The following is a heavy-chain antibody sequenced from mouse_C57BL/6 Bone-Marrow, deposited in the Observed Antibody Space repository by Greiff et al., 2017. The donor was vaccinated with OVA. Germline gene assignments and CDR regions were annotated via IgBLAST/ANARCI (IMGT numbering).Heavy chain of an antibody. J-gene: IGHJ2*01. D-gene: IGHD1-1*01. V-gene: IGHV7-3*01. CDR1: GFTFTNYY. CDR2: IRNKPNGSTT. CDR3: ARYKGRLAVDYFDY. Sequence: DVQLVESGGGLVQPGDSLSLSCAASGFTFTNYYMSWVRQPPGKALEWLGFIRNKPNGSTTEYSASVKGRFTISRDNSQSILYLQMNALRAEDCATYYCARYKGRLAVDYFDYWGQGTALTVSS.